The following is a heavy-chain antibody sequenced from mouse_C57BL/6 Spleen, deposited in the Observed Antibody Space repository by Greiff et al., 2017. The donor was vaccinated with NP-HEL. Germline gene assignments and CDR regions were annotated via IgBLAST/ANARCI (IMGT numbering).Heavy chain of an antibody. D-gene: IGHD2-1*01. CDR1: GYSITSGYY. Sequence: DVKLQESGPGLVKPSQSLSLTCSVPGYSITSGYYWNWIRQFPGNKLEWMGYISYDGSNNYNPSLKNRISITRDTSKNQFFLKLNSVTTEDTATYYGARGHYGNYGFGYWGQGTTLTVSS. V-gene: IGHV3-6*01. CDR2: ISYDGSN. J-gene: IGHJ2*01. CDR3: ARGHYGNYGFGY.